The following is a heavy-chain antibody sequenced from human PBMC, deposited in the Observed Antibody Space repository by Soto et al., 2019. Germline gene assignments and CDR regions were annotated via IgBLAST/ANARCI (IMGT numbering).Heavy chain of an antibody. D-gene: IGHD1-1*01. CDR3: ARSEGTARGPNWFDP. Sequence: SETLSLTCTVSGGSISSYYWSWIRQPPGKGLEWIGYIYYSGSTNYNPSLKSRVTISVDTSKNQFSLKLSSVTAADTAVYYCARSEGTARGPNWFDPWGQGTLVTVSS. J-gene: IGHJ5*02. CDR2: IYYSGST. CDR1: GGSISSYY. V-gene: IGHV4-59*01.